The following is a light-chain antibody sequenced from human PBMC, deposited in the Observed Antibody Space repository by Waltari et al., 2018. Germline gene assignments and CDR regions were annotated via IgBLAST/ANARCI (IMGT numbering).Light chain of an antibody. J-gene: IGKJ4*01. CDR2: DAS. CDR3: QQRSNWPPT. Sequence: EIVLTQSPATLSLSPGDRATLSCRASQSVSSYLAWYQQKPGQAPRLLIYDASNRATGIPARFSGSGSGTDFTLTISSLAPEDFAVYYCQQRSNWPPTFGGGTKVEIK. CDR1: QSVSSY. V-gene: IGKV3-11*01.